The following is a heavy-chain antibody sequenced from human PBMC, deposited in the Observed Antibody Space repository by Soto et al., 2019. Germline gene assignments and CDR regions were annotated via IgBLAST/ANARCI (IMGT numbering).Heavy chain of an antibody. V-gene: IGHV4-59*08. Sequence: QVQLQESGPGLVKPSETLSLTCTVSGGSIGNSYWSWIRQSPGKGLEWIGYIYYSGSSNYNPSLTSHVSITVDTTKNQFSLKLSSVTAADTAVYYCARHSSSWPIFDYWGQGTLVIVSS. J-gene: IGHJ4*02. CDR2: IYYSGSS. CDR3: ARHSSSWPIFDY. CDR1: GGSIGNSY. D-gene: IGHD6-13*01.